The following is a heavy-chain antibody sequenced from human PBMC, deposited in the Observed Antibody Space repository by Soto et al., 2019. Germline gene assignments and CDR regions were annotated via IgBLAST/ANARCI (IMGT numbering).Heavy chain of an antibody. J-gene: IGHJ4*02. D-gene: IGHD5-18*01. CDR3: AGTNTAPLDY. V-gene: IGHV4-59*08. CDR2: IYYSGST. CDR1: GGSISSYY. Sequence: SETLSLTCTVSGGSISSYYWSWIRQPPGKGLEWIGYIYYSGSTNYNPSLKSRVTISVDTSKNQFSLKLSSVTAADTAVYYCAGTNTAPLDYWGQGTLVTVSS.